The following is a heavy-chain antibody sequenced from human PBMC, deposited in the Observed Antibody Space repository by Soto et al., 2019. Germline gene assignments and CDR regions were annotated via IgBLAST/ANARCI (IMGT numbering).Heavy chain of an antibody. V-gene: IGHV1-3*01. J-gene: IGHJ6*03. CDR3: ARDGTWIQLWKTYYYYYYMDV. D-gene: IGHD5-18*01. Sequence: ASVKVSCKASGYTSTNYGMHWVRQAPGQRLEWMGWINAGSGNTKYSQKFQGRITITRDTSASTVYMELSSLRSEDTAVYYCARDGTWIQLWKTYYYYYYMDVWGKGTTVTVSS. CDR2: INAGSGNT. CDR1: GYTSTNYG.